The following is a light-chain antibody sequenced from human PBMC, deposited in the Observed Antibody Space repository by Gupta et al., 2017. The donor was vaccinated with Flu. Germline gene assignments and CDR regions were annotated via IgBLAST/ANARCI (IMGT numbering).Light chain of an antibody. Sequence: HSVLTQPPSASGTPGQRVTISCSGSSSDIGSNAVNWYHQLPGTAPKLLIHTNYQRPSGVPDRFSGSKSGTSASLAIGGLQSEDEGDYYCATGDNSLKGPWRFGTGTTVAVL. CDR2: TNY. V-gene: IGLV1-44*01. CDR3: ATGDNSLKGPWR. J-gene: IGLJ1*01. CDR1: SSDIGSNA.